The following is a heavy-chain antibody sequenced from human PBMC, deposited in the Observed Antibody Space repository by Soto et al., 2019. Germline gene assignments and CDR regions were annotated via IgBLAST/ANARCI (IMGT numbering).Heavy chain of an antibody. CDR1: GGTFSSYA. V-gene: IGHV1-69*12. CDR3: ARYIVVVTAIHRYFDL. D-gene: IGHD2-21*02. Sequence: QVQLVQSGAEVKKPGSSVKVSCKASGGTFSSYAISWVRQAPGQGLEWMGGIIPIFGTANYAQKFQGRVTITADESTSKAYMELSSLRSEDTAVYYCARYIVVVTAIHRYFDLWGRGTLVTVSS. J-gene: IGHJ2*01. CDR2: IIPIFGTA.